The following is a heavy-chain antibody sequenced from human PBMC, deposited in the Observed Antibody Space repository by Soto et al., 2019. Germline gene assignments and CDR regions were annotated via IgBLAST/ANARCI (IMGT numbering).Heavy chain of an antibody. CDR2: MSHSGGT. CDR1: GGFVSSGSYY. D-gene: IGHD1-1*01. V-gene: IGHV4-34*01. CDR3: ARVERGTATTVVDAFDI. J-gene: IGHJ3*02. Sequence: QVQLQQWGAGLLKPSETLSLTCAVYGGFVSSGSYYWSWIRQPPGKGLEWIGEMSHSGGTHFNPALKSRATISVDTSKHQFSLKLSSVTAADPALYYCARVERGTATTVVDAFDIWGPGTMVTVSS.